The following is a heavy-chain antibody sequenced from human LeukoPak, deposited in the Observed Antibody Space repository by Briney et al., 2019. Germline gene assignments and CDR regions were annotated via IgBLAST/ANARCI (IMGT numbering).Heavy chain of an antibody. J-gene: IGHJ3*02. Sequence: PGGSLRLSCAASGFTFSSYAMSWVRQAPGKGLEWVSAISGSGGSTYYADSVKGRFAISRDNSKNTLYLQMNSLRAEDTAVYYCASHSYGSGSYEDGTDAFDIWGQGTMVTVSS. CDR2: ISGSGGST. D-gene: IGHD3-10*01. V-gene: IGHV3-23*01. CDR3: ASHSYGSGSYEDGTDAFDI. CDR1: GFTFSSYA.